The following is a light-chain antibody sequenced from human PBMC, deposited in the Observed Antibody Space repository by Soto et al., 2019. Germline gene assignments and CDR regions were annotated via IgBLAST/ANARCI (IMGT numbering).Light chain of an antibody. CDR2: EVN. CDR1: SSNVGSYKL. Sequence: QSVLTQPASVSGFPGQSITISCTGTSSNVGSYKLVSWYQQHPGKAPKLMIFEVNKRPSGVSNRFSGSKSGNTASLTISGLKVEDEADYYCCSSGGSPTYVFGTGTKLTVL. CDR3: CSSGGSPTYV. V-gene: IGLV2-23*02. J-gene: IGLJ1*01.